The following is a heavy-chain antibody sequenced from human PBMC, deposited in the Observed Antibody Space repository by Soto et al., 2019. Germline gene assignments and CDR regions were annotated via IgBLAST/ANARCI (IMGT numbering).Heavy chain of an antibody. CDR2: ISYDGSDK. Sequence: QVQLVESGGGVVQPGRSLRLSCAASGFTFSSYGMHWVRQAPGKGLEWVAVISYDGSDKYYADSVKGRFTISRYNSKNTLYLQMNSLRAEDTALYYCAKGRQQWLVIDYWGQGTLVTVSS. CDR3: AKGRQQWLVIDY. D-gene: IGHD6-19*01. J-gene: IGHJ4*02. V-gene: IGHV3-30*18. CDR1: GFTFSSYG.